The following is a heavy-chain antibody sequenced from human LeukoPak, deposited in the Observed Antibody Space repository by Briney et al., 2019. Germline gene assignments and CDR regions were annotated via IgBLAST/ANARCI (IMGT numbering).Heavy chain of an antibody. J-gene: IGHJ5*02. V-gene: IGHV1-18*01. D-gene: IGHD4-17*01. CDR1: GYTFTHCI. CDR3: AREVADDHGRLLWFDP. CDR2: ISAYNNYT. Sequence: ASVKVSCKASGYTFTHCIINWVRQAPGQGLEWMGKISAYNNYTTYAQKFQGRIAMTTDTSTNTAYMDLRSLRSDDTAFYYCAREVADDHGRLLWFDPWGQGTLVTVSS.